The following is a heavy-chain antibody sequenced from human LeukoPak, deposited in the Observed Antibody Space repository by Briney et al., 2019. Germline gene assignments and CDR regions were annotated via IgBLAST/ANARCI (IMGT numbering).Heavy chain of an antibody. CDR1: GASINSHSW. CDR2: IYHTGDA. Sequence: PSGTLSLTCAVSGASINSHSWWSWVRQPPGKGLEWIGEIYHTGDANYKPSLKSRVTMSVDTSKNQFSLNLSSATAADTAVYYCARAYDFSEYYFDYWGQGTLVTVSS. V-gene: IGHV4-4*02. J-gene: IGHJ4*02. D-gene: IGHD3-3*01. CDR3: ARAYDFSEYYFDY.